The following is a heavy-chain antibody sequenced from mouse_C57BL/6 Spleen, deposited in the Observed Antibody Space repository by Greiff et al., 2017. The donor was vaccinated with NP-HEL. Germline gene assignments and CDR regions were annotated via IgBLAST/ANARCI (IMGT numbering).Heavy chain of an antibody. CDR1: GFTFSSYG. CDR2: ISSGGSYT. V-gene: IGHV5-6*01. CDR3: ARPNTSSYDYDGRFAY. D-gene: IGHD2-4*01. J-gene: IGHJ3*01. Sequence: EVQGVESGGDLVKPGGSLKLSCAASGFTFSSYGMSWFRQTPDKRLEWVATISSGGSYTYYPDSVKGRFTISRDNAKNTRYLQMSSLKSEDTAMYYCARPNTSSYDYDGRFAYWGQGTLVTVSA.